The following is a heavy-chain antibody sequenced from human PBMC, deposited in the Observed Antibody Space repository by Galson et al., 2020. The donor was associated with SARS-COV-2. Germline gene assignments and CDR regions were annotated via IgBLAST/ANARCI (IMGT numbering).Heavy chain of an antibody. CDR2: INHSGST. D-gene: IGHD3-22*01. V-gene: IGHV4-34*01. CDR3: ARVSYCGSSGRSDY. CDR1: GGSFSGYY. J-gene: IGHJ4*02. Sequence: AETLSLTCAVSGGSFSGYYWRWIRQPPGKGLEWMGEINHSGSTNYNPSLKSRVTISVDTYKNQFSRKLSAVTAADTSVYYCARVSYCGSSGRSDYWGEETLVT.